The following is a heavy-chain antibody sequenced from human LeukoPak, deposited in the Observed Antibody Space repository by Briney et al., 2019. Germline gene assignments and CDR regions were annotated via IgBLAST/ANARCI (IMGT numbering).Heavy chain of an antibody. Sequence: SETLSLTCAVYGGSFSSYYWSWIRQPPGKGLEWIGEINHSGSTNYNPSLKSRVTISVDTSKNQFSLKLSSVTAADTAVYYCARSGLGRFLEWSTFDYWGQGTLVTVSS. D-gene: IGHD3-3*01. CDR2: INHSGST. J-gene: IGHJ4*02. V-gene: IGHV4-34*01. CDR1: GGSFSSYY. CDR3: ARSGLGRFLEWSTFDY.